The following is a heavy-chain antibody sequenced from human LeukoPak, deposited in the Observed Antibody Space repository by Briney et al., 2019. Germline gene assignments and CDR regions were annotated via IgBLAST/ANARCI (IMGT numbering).Heavy chain of an antibody. J-gene: IGHJ4*02. CDR1: GGSITNSSYY. V-gene: IGHV4-39*07. D-gene: IGHD6-13*01. CDR2: VYYSGNT. CDR3: ARVISISWFPYYFDC. Sequence: SETLSLTCTVFGGSITNSSYYWGWIRQPPGKGLEWIGSVYYSGNTHYNPSLKSRVTISADPSKNQFSLKLRSVTAADTAVYYCARVISISWFPYYFDCWGQGTLVIVS.